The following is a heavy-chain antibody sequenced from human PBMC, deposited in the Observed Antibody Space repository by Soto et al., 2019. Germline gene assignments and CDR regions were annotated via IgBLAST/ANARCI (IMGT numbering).Heavy chain of an antibody. D-gene: IGHD1-26*01. Sequence: QVQLQESGPGLVKPSETLSLTCTVSGGSISSYYWSWIRQPPGKGLEWIGYIDYSGGTNYNPSLKSRVTISVDSSKNHFSLELSSVTAADTAVYYCARRYGGNLDYWGQGTLVTVSS. V-gene: IGHV4-59*08. CDR3: ARRYGGNLDY. CDR1: GGSISSYY. J-gene: IGHJ4*02. CDR2: IDYSGGT.